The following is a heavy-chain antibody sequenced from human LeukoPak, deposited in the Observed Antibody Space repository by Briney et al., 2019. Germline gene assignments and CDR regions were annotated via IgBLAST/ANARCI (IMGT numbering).Heavy chain of an antibody. Sequence: ASVKVSCKASGYTFTSYYMHWVRQAPGQGLEWMGIINPSGGSTSYAQKFRGRVTMTRDMSTSTVYMELSSLRSEDTAVYYCAREYYYDSSGYLGVWFDPWGQGTLVTVSS. J-gene: IGHJ5*02. V-gene: IGHV1-46*01. CDR3: AREYYYDSSGYLGVWFDP. D-gene: IGHD3-22*01. CDR2: INPSGGST. CDR1: GYTFTSYY.